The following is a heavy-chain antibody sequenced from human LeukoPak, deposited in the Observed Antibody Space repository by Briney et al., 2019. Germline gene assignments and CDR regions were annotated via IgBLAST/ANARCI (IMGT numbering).Heavy chain of an antibody. Sequence: SETLSPTCTVSGGSISSSSYYWGWIRQPPGKGLEWIGSIYYSGSTYYNPSLKSRVTISVDTSKNQFSLKLSSVTAADTAVYYCARSVPSYYDSSGSPFQHWGQGTLVTVSS. CDR1: GGSISSSSYY. CDR3: ARSVPSYYDSSGSPFQH. J-gene: IGHJ1*01. V-gene: IGHV4-39*07. CDR2: IYYSGST. D-gene: IGHD3-22*01.